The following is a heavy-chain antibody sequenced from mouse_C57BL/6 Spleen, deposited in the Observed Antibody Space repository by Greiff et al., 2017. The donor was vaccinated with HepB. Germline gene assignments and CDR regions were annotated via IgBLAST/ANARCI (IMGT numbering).Heavy chain of an antibody. CDR1: GYTFTSYW. Sequence: QVQLQQPGAELVMPGASVKLSCKASGYTFTSYWMHWVKQRPGQGLEWIGEIDPSDSYTNYNQKFKGKSTLTVDKSSSTAYMQLSSLTSEDSAVDYCARGGWDFYYFDYWGQGTTRTVSS. J-gene: IGHJ2*01. D-gene: IGHD3-3*01. CDR3: ARGGWDFYYFDY. CDR2: IDPSDSYT. V-gene: IGHV1-69*01.